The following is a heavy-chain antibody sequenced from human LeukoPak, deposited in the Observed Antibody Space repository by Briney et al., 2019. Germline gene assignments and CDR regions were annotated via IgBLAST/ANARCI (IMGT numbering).Heavy chain of an antibody. CDR2: IIPILGIA. J-gene: IGHJ4*02. Sequence: GASVKVSCKASGGTFTSYAISWVRQAPGQGLEWMGRIIPILGIANSAQKFQDRVTISTDTSTATASMELRRLRFDDTAVYYFMRVPELPEFWGQGSLVTVSS. CDR1: GGTFTSYA. D-gene: IGHD2-15*01. V-gene: IGHV1-69*04. CDR3: MRVPELPEF.